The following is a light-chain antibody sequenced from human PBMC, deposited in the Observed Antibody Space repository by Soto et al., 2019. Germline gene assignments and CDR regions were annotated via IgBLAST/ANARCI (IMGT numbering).Light chain of an antibody. Sequence: QLVLTQPPSVSGAPGQRVTISCTGSSSNIGTDYDVHWYRQLPGTAPKLLVYGDSNRPSGVPDRFSGSKSGTSASLAITGLQAEDEADYYCQSYDTSLSGHDVFGTGTKLTVL. CDR2: GDS. CDR1: SSNIGTDYD. V-gene: IGLV1-40*01. CDR3: QSYDTSLSGHDV. J-gene: IGLJ1*01.